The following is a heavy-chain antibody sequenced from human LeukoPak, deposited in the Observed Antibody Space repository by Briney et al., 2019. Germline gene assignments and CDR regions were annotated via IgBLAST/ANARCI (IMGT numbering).Heavy chain of an antibody. Sequence: GGSLRLSCAASGFTFSTYWMQWVRQAPGKGLVWVSRINTDGSSTSYADSVKGRFTISRDNAKNTLYLQMNSLRAEDTAVYYCARGGESRAVAVTGIGYWGQGTLVTVSS. CDR1: GFTFSTYW. J-gene: IGHJ4*02. CDR3: ARGGESRAVAVTGIGY. D-gene: IGHD6-19*01. CDR2: INTDGSST. V-gene: IGHV3-74*01.